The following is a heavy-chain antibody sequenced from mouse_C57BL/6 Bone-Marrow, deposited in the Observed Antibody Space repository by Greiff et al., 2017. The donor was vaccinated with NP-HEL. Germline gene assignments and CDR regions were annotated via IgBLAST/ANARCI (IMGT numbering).Heavy chain of an antibody. CDR2: INPGSGGT. Sequence: QVQLQQSGAELVRPGTSVKVSCKASGYAFTNYLIEWVKQRPGKGLAWIGVINPGSGGTNYNEKFKGKATLTADKSSSTAYMQLSSLTSEDSAVYFWSRGGVYDVSPFAYWGQGTLVTVSA. J-gene: IGHJ3*01. V-gene: IGHV1-54*01. D-gene: IGHD2-3*01. CDR1: GYAFTNYL. CDR3: SRGGVYDVSPFAY.